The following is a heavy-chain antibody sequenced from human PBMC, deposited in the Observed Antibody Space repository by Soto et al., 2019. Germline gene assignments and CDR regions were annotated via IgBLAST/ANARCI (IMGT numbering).Heavy chain of an antibody. V-gene: IGHV3-23*01. J-gene: IGHJ6*02. CDR1: GFTFSSYA. D-gene: IGHD6-13*01. CDR2: ISGSGGST. CDR3: AKASSSWYYYYGMDV. Sequence: GSLRLSCAASGFTFSSYAMSWVRQAPGKGLEWVSAISGSGGSTYYADSVKGRFTISRDNSKNTLYLQMNSLRAEDTAVYYCAKASSSWYYYYGMDVWGQGTTVTVSS.